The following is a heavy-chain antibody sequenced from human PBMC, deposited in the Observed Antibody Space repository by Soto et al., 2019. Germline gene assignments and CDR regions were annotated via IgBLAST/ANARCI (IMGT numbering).Heavy chain of an antibody. Sequence: QVQLQESGPGLVKPSQTLSLTCTVSGGSISSGDYYWNWIRQRPGKGLEWIGYIYKTGNSYYNPSVKSRVTMSLDTSKNHLSLELSSVTAADTGVYFCAGGRGLSFGIVVWYFDNWGQGTLVTVSS. J-gene: IGHJ4*02. V-gene: IGHV4-31*03. CDR3: AGGRGLSFGIVVWYFDN. D-gene: IGHD5-18*01. CDR1: GGSISSGDYY. CDR2: IYKTGNS.